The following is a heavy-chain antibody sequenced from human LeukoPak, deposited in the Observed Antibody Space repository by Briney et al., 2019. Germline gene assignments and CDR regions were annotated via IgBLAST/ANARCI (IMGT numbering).Heavy chain of an antibody. Sequence: GGSLRLSCAASGFTFSSYEMNWVRQAPGKGLECVSLISWDGGSTYYADSVKGRFTISRDNSKNTLYLQMNSLRAEDTAVYYCAKERAVLRYFDWFGSADYWGQGTLVTVSS. CDR1: GFTFSSYE. D-gene: IGHD3-9*01. CDR2: ISWDGGST. V-gene: IGHV3-23*01. J-gene: IGHJ4*02. CDR3: AKERAVLRYFDWFGSADY.